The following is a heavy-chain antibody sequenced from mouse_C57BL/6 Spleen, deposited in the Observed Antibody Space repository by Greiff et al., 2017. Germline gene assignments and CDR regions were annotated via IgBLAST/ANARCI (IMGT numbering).Heavy chain of an antibody. CDR3: AFFYDGYFLFAY. Sequence: VQLQQSGPELVKPGASVKISCKASGYSFTDYNMNWVKQSNGKSLEWIGVINPNYGTSSSNQKFTVKATLTVDQSSSTAYMQLHSLTSEDSAVYYCAFFYDGYFLFAYWGQGTLVTVSA. V-gene: IGHV1-39*01. CDR2: INPNYGTS. D-gene: IGHD2-3*01. J-gene: IGHJ3*01. CDR1: GYSFTDYN.